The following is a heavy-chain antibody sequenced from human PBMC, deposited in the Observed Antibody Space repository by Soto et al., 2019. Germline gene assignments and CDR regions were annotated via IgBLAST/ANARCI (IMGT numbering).Heavy chain of an antibody. V-gene: IGHV6-1*01. Sequence: QVQLQPSGPGLVKPSQTLTLTCAISGDSVSSNSAIWSWIRQSPSRGLEWLGRTYYRSKWYNNYAESVKGRITINPDTSKNQCCLQLNSVTPEYTAVYYCATWHFDYWGQGTLVTVSS. CDR1: GDSVSSNSAI. CDR3: ATWHFDY. J-gene: IGHJ4*02. CDR2: TYYRSKWYN.